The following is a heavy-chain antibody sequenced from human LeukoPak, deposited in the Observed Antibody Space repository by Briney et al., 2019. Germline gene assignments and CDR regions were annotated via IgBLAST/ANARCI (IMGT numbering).Heavy chain of an antibody. CDR1: GGSVPSYY. V-gene: IGHV4-59*02. Sequence: SETLSLTCTVSGGSVPSYYWTWIRQPPGKGLEWIGYVFYSGDTNYNPSLKSRVTISVDASRNQFSLRLRSVTAADTALYYCARGIATAGTLDFWGQGTLVTVSS. D-gene: IGHD6-13*01. CDR3: ARGIATAGTLDF. CDR2: VFYSGDT. J-gene: IGHJ4*02.